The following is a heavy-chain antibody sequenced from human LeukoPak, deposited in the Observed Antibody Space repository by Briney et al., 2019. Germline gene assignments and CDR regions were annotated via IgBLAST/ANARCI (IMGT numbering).Heavy chain of an antibody. D-gene: IGHD3-22*01. CDR3: ARTLSSLCDSSGYEYYFDY. Sequence: ASVKVSCKASGGTFSSYAISWVRQAPGQGLEWMGGIIPIFGTANYAQKFQGRVTINADESTSTAYMELSSLRSEDTAVYYCARTLSSLCDSSGYEYYFDYWGQGTLVTVSS. J-gene: IGHJ4*02. V-gene: IGHV1-69*01. CDR2: IIPIFGTA. CDR1: GGTFSSYA.